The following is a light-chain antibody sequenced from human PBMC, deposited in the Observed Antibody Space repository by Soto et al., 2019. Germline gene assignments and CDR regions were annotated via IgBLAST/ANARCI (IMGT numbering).Light chain of an antibody. CDR2: DAS. Sequence: DIEMTQSPSSLSASVGDRVTITCQASKDISNYLNWYQQKTGRAPKLLIYDASNLENGVSSRFSVSRSGTDFSLTINILQPDDFATYYCQQYDDFPLTFGQGTRPE. V-gene: IGKV1-33*01. CDR3: QQYDDFPLT. CDR1: KDISNY. J-gene: IGKJ5*01.